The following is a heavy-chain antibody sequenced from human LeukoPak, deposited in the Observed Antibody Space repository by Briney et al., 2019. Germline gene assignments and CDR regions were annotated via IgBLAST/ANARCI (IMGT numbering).Heavy chain of an antibody. Sequence: GSLRLSCAASGFTFSSYWMSWVRQAPGKGLEWIGYIYYSGSTNYNPSLKSRVTISVDTSKNQFSLKLSTVTAADTAVYYCARYSGYDYRRRYFDFWGQGTLVTVSS. CDR2: IYYSGST. J-gene: IGHJ4*02. CDR3: ARYSGYDYRRRYFDF. V-gene: IGHV4-59*01. CDR1: GFTFSSYW. D-gene: IGHD5-12*01.